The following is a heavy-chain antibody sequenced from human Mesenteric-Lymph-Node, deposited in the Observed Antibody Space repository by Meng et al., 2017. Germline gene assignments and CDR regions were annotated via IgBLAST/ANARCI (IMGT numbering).Heavy chain of an antibody. CDR3: AREYSNTDY. D-gene: IGHD6-6*01. CDR1: GLPVSSNY. J-gene: IGHJ4*02. V-gene: IGHV3-66*02. CDR2: IYSGGST. Sequence: VQRGGVGGGLVQPGGSLRLSCAASGLPVSSNYMSWVRQAPGKGLEWVSVIYSGGSTYYADSVKGRFTISRDNSKNTLYLQMNSLRAEDTAVYYCAREYSNTDYWGQGTLVTVSS.